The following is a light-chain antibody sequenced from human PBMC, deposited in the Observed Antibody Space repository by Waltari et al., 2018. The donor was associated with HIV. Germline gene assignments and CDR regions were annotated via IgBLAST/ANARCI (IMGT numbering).Light chain of an antibody. CDR2: WAS. Sequence: DIVMTQSPDSLALSLGAGATINCNSSQTIFYSSKNKNYLAWYQQKPGQTPKLLIYWASTRDSGVPDRFSGSGSGTDFTLTINSLQSEDVAVYFCQQYFSTPPTFGQGTKLEIK. J-gene: IGKJ2*01. CDR3: QQYFSTPPT. CDR1: QTIFYSSKNKNY. V-gene: IGKV4-1*01.